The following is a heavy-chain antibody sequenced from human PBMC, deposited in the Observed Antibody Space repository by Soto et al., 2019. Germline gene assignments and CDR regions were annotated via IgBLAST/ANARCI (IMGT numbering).Heavy chain of an antibody. CDR2: INPNGDIT. D-gene: IGHD3-3*01. CDR1: GYTFDRYY. V-gene: IGHV1-46*02. Sequence: ASVKVSCKASGYTFDRYYMHWVRQALGQGLEWMGMINPNGDITSYEQKFQGRVTMTRDTSTSTLYMELNSLRSDDTAMYYCTRGSFLEWSYMDVWGQGTTVTVSS. CDR3: TRGSFLEWSYMDV. J-gene: IGHJ6*02.